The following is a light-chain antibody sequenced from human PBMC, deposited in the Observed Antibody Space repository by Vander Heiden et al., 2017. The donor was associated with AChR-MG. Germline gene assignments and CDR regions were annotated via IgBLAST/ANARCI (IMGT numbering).Light chain of an antibody. CDR1: SSDVGSYNR. Sequence: QSALTQPPSVSGSPGQSVTISCPGTSSDVGSYNRVSWYQQPPGTAPKLMIYEVSNRPSGVPDRFSGSKSGNTASLTISGLQAEDEADYYCSLYTSSSGVFGGGTKL. CDR3: SLYTSSSGV. CDR2: EVS. V-gene: IGLV2-18*01. J-gene: IGLJ2*01.